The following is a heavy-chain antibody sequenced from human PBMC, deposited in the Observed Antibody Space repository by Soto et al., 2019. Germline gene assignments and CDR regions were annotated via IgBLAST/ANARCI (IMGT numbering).Heavy chain of an antibody. D-gene: IGHD5-18*01. CDR3: ARRDSGYIHGPPHYYYGLDV. J-gene: IGHJ6*02. CDR2: IDYSGST. CDR1: GGSISSGGYY. V-gene: IGHV4-31*03. Sequence: QVQLQESGPGLVKPSQTLSLTCSVSGGSISSGGYYWCWVRQHPGKGLEWIGYIDYSGSTNYNPSPKRRLSMSVDTSKNHSSLQLTSVTAADTAVYYCARRDSGYIHGPPHYYYGLDVWGQGTTVTVSS.